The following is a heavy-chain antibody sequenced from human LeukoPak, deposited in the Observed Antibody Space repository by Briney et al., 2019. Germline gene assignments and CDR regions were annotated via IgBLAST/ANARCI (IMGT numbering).Heavy chain of an antibody. Sequence: GGSLRLSCAASGFTFSSYAMSWVRQAPGKGLEWVSSISGSGGSIYYADSVKGRFTISRDNSKSTLYLQMNSLRTEDTAIYYCAKEAVAAAGPFDYWGQGTLVTVSS. J-gene: IGHJ4*02. D-gene: IGHD6-13*01. V-gene: IGHV3-23*01. CDR2: ISGSGGSI. CDR1: GFTFSSYA. CDR3: AKEAVAAAGPFDY.